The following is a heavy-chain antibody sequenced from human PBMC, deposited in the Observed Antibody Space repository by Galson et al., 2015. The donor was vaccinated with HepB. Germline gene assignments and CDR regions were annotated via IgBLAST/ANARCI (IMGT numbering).Heavy chain of an antibody. D-gene: IGHD2-8*02. Sequence: SLRLSCAASGFTFSTDWMHWVRQAPGKGLEWVAGTKYDGSKTSYADSVKGRFTISRDNAKNTLYLQMNSLRAEDTAVYYCAKDSHSYTGGYYPFHYWGQGTLVTVSS. CDR3: AKDSHSYTGGYYPFHY. CDR2: TKYDGSKT. CDR1: GFTFSTDW. J-gene: IGHJ1*01. V-gene: IGHV3-30*18.